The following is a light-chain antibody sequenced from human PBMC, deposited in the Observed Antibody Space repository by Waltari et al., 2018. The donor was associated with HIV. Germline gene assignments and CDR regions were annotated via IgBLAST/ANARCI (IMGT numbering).Light chain of an antibody. CDR1: TSYIGGKT. Sequence: QSVLAQPPSASGTPAQRVTISCSRSTSYIGGKTVRWYQQLPGTAPNLLTYSNNERPSGVPDRLSGSTSGTSASLVISGLQSEDEADYYCAAWDDSLKGGAFGTGTKVTVL. J-gene: IGLJ1*01. V-gene: IGLV1-44*01. CDR3: AAWDDSLKGGA. CDR2: SNN.